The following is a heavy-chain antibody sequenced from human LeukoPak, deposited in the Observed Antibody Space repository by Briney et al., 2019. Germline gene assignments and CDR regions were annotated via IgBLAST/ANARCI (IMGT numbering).Heavy chain of an antibody. CDR3: AKDPNPYGDYGMDV. D-gene: IGHD4-17*01. CDR2: IKSDGSDT. Sequence: GGSLRLSCAASGFTPSSYWMHWVRQVPGKGLVWVSRIKSDGSDTRYADSVKGRFTISRDNAKNTLYLQMNSLRAEDTAVYYCAKDPNPYGDYGMDVWGQGTTVTVSS. V-gene: IGHV3-74*01. CDR1: GFTPSSYW. J-gene: IGHJ6*02.